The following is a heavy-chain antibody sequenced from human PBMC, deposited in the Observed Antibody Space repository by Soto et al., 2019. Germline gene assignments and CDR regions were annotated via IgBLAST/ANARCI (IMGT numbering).Heavy chain of an antibody. Sequence: EVQLLESGGGLVQPGGSLRLSCTASGFTFSRHAMTWVRQAPGKGLEWVSGLSDSGARIYYADSVKGRFTISRDNSMNTLDLEMNTLRAEDTAVYYCAKVSSSWYAGFVDLWGQGTLVTVSS. CDR2: LSDSGARI. CDR3: AKVSSSWYAGFVDL. V-gene: IGHV3-23*01. D-gene: IGHD6-13*01. J-gene: IGHJ5*02. CDR1: GFTFSRHA.